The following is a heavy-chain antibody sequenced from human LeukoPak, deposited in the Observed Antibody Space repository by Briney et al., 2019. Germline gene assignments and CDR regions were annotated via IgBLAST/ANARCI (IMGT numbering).Heavy chain of an antibody. CDR2: ISSSGSTI. CDR3: ARERGGVIAAYYYYYGMDV. D-gene: IGHD3-16*01. V-gene: IGHV3-48*03. J-gene: IGHJ6*04. Sequence: GGSLRLSCAASGFTFSSYEMNWVRQAPGKGLEWVSYISSSGSTIYYADSVKGRFTISRDNAKNSLYLQMNSLRAEDTAVYYCARERGGVIAAYYYYYGMDVWGKGTTVTVSS. CDR1: GFTFSSYE.